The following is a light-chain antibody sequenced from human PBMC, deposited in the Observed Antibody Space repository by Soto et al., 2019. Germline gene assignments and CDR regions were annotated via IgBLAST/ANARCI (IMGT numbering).Light chain of an antibody. Sequence: VVMTQSPATLSVSPGERATLSCRASQSISNNLAWYQQKPGQGPRLLIYGASRRAAGIPDRFSGSGSGTDFTLTISRVDPEDFAVYYCQQYGGSPPITFGQGTRLEIK. CDR2: GAS. V-gene: IGKV3-20*01. J-gene: IGKJ5*01. CDR3: QQYGGSPPIT. CDR1: QSISNN.